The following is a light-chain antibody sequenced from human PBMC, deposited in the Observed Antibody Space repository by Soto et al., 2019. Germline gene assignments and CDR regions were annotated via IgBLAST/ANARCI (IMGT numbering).Light chain of an antibody. CDR2: DVS. CDR3: CSYAGIYPYV. J-gene: IGLJ1*01. Sequence: QSALTQPRSVSGSPGQSVTISCTGTSSDVGGYNYVAWYQLHPGKAPKLIIYDVSKRPSGVPDPFYGSKSGNTASLTISGLQAEDEAGYYRCSYAGIYPYVFGTGTQLTVL. V-gene: IGLV2-11*01. CDR1: SSDVGGYNY.